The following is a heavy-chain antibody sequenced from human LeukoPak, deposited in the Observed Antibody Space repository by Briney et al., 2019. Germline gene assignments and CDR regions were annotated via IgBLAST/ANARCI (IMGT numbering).Heavy chain of an antibody. J-gene: IGHJ4*02. D-gene: IGHD1-26*01. Sequence: SVKVSCKASGGIFSSYAISWVRQAPGQGLEWMGGIIPIFGTANYAQKFQGRVTITADESTSTAYMELSSLRSEDTAVYYCAREGPYSGSFDYWGQGTLVTVSS. CDR1: GGIFSSYA. V-gene: IGHV1-69*13. CDR3: AREGPYSGSFDY. CDR2: IIPIFGTA.